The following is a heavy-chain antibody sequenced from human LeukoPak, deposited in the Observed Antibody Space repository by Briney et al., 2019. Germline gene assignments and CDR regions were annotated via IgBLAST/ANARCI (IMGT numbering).Heavy chain of an antibody. CDR1: GYSISSGYY. CDR2: ISHSAIT. D-gene: IGHD3-10*01. V-gene: IGHV4-38-2*01. Sequence: SETLSLTGAVSGYSISSGYYWGWIRQPPRKGLEWIGSISHSAITYHNPSLKSRVTISIDTSKNQFSLKLSSVTAADTAVYYCATFYGSGSRYFAYWGQGALVTVSS. J-gene: IGHJ4*02. CDR3: ATFYGSGSRYFAY.